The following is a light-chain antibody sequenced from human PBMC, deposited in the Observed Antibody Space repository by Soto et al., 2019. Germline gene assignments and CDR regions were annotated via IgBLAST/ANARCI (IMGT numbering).Light chain of an antibody. Sequence: EIVMTQSPATLSVSPGERASLSCRASQSVSSNLAWYQQKPGQAPRLLIYGASTRATGIPARFSGSGSGTEFTLTISILQSEEFAVYYCQQYKNWYTFGQGTKLEIK. CDR2: GAS. V-gene: IGKV3-15*01. J-gene: IGKJ2*01. CDR3: QQYKNWYT. CDR1: QSVSSN.